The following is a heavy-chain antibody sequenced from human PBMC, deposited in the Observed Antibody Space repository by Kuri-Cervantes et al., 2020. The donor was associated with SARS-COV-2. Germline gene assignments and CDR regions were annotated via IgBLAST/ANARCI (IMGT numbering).Heavy chain of an antibody. J-gene: IGHJ6*02. V-gene: IGHV1-18*04. CDR1: GYTFTSYG. D-gene: IGHD1-26*01. CDR2: ISAYNGNT. CDR3: ANLREVEYYGMDV. Sequence: ASVKVSCKASGYTFTSYGISWVRQAPGQGLEWVGWISAYNGNTNYAQKLQGRVTMTTDTSTSTAYMELRSLRSEDTAVYYCANLREVEYYGMDVWGQGTTVTVSS.